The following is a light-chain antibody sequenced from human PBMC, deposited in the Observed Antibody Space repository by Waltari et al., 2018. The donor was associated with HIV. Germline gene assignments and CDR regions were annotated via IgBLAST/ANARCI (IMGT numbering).Light chain of an antibody. J-gene: IGKJ1*01. CDR3: QQYKYWPET. V-gene: IGKV3D-15*01. CDR1: QNITNK. CDR2: DAS. Sequence: EVVLTQAPSTLSVSLGDGASLSCRASQNITNKLGWYQQKAGQAPSPLIYDASRRANAIPDRFSGRGSGTEFNLTISRLVFEDVAVYVCQQYKYWPETFGQGTKVEIK.